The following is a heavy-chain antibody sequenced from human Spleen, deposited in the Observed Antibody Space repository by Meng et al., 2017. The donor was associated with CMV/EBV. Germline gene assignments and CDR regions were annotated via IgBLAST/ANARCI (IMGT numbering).Heavy chain of an antibody. CDR3: ARGLGFGADNWFDP. J-gene: IGHJ5*02. CDR1: GASISSYY. CDR2: ISYTGTS. Sequence: SETLSLTCTVSGASISSYYWSWIRQPPGKGLEWIGHISYTGTSNYNPSLKSRVTMSVDMSKNQFSLKLSSVTAADTAFYYCARGLGFGADNWFDPWGQGTLVTVSS. D-gene: IGHD3-10*01. V-gene: IGHV4-59*01.